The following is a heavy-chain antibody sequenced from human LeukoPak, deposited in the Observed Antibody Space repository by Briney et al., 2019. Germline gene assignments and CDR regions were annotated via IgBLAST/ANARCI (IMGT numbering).Heavy chain of an antibody. CDR3: ARAMRITIFKGGFDP. V-gene: IGHV4-39*07. Sequence: SETQSLTCHVSAGSISSSNYYWGWIREPPGKGLEWIGNVYDSGSASFNPSLKSRVTISVDTSKNQFSLKLSSVTAADTAVYYCARAMRITIFKGGFDPWGQGALVTVSS. CDR1: AGSISSSNYY. D-gene: IGHD3-3*01. CDR2: VYDSGSA. J-gene: IGHJ5*02.